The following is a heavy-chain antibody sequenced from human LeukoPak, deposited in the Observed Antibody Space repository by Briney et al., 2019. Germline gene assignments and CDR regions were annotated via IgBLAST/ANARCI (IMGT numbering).Heavy chain of an antibody. D-gene: IGHD2-15*01. Sequence: ASVKVSCKASGYTFTGYYMHWVRQAPGQGLEWMGWINPNSGNTGYAQKFQGRVTITRNISISTAYMELSSLRSEDTAVYYCARGYCSGGSCYSYYYYNYTDVWGKGTTVTVSS. CDR1: GYTFTGYY. V-gene: IGHV1-8*03. CDR3: ARGYCSGGSCYSYYYYNYTDV. CDR2: INPNSGNT. J-gene: IGHJ6*03.